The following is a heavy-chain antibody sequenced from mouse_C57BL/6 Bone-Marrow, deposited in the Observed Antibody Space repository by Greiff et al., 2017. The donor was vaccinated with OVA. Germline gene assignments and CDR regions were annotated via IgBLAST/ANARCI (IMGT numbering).Heavy chain of an antibody. J-gene: IGHJ3*01. CDR3: ARGGSYYGNLFAY. CDR2: IYPGGGYT. Sequence: VQLQQSGAELVRPGTSVKMSCKASGYTFTNYWIGWAKQRPGHGLEWIGDIYPGGGYTNYNEKFKGKATLTADKSSSTAYMQFSSLTSEDSAIYYGARGGSYYGNLFAYWGQGTLVTVSA. CDR1: GYTFTNYW. V-gene: IGHV1-63*01. D-gene: IGHD2-10*01.